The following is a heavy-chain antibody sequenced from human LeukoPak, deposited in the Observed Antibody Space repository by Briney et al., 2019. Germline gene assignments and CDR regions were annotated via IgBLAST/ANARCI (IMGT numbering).Heavy chain of an antibody. Sequence: GGSLRLSCAVSGFTFSSSWMHWVRQAPGKGLVWVSHIKTDGSTTAYADSVKGRFTISRDNAKNTLYLQMNSLRAEDTGVSYCARGNQQLPRSTPDYWGQGTLVTVSS. CDR3: ARGNQQLPRSTPDY. D-gene: IGHD2-2*01. V-gene: IGHV3-74*01. J-gene: IGHJ4*02. CDR2: IKTDGSTT. CDR1: GFTFSSSW.